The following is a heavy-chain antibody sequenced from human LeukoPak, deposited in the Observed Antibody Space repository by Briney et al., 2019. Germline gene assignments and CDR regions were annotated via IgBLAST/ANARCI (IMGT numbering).Heavy chain of an antibody. CDR1: GVSVSDGRYY. CDR3: ATPCGSGISCRDVFNM. Sequence: SQTLSLTCTVSGVSVSDGRYYWPWLRQHPGKGLEWIGDKYYSGSAKYNPSLKSRLTISIDTSKNQFSLQLRSVTAADTATYDCATPCGSGISCRDVFNMWGQGTLVTVSS. D-gene: IGHD2-2*01. V-gene: IGHV4-31*03. J-gene: IGHJ3*02. CDR2: KYYSGSA.